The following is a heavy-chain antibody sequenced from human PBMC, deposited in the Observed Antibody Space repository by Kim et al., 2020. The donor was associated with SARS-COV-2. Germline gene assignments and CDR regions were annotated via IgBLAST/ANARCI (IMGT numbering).Heavy chain of an antibody. D-gene: IGHD3-16*01. CDR2: ISWNSGSI. J-gene: IGHJ4*02. Sequence: GGSLRLSCAASGFTFDDYAMHWVRQAPGKGLEWVSGISWNSGSIGYADSVKGRFTISRDNAKNSLYLQMNSLRAEDTALYYCATQRGAFDYWGQGTLVTVSS. CDR1: GFTFDDYA. CDR3: ATQRGAFDY. V-gene: IGHV3-9*01.